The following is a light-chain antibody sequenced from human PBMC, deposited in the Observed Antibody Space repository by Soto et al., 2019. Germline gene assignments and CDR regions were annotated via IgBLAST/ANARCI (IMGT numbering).Light chain of an antibody. CDR3: QQYADWPLT. CDR1: RTIGTN. Sequence: IVMTQSPATVSASPGESASLSCRASRTIGTNLGWYQQKPGQAPRLLISKTSTRATGVPARFSGSGSGTEFTLTITSLQSEDIAVYYCQQYADWPLTFGGGTKVDIK. V-gene: IGKV3-15*01. J-gene: IGKJ4*01. CDR2: KTS.